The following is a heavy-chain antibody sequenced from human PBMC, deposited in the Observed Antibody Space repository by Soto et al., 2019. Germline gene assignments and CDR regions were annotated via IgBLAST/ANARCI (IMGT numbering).Heavy chain of an antibody. CDR3: ARDQGITTFGVYSMYYYGMDV. Sequence: GASVKVSCKASGYTFTSSGISWVRQAPGQGLEWMGWISTDNGNTNYAQHLQGRVSMTIDTSTSTAYMDLRSLRSDDTAVYYCARDQGITTFGVYSMYYYGMDVWGQGPTVTVSS. CDR1: GYTFTSSG. CDR2: ISTDNGNT. V-gene: IGHV1-18*01. J-gene: IGHJ6*02. D-gene: IGHD3-3*01.